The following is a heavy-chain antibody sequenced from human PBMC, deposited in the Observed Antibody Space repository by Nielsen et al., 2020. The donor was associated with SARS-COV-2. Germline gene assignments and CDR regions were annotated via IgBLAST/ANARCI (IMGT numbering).Heavy chain of an antibody. D-gene: IGHD3-3*01. J-gene: IGHJ6*03. CDR3: ARDKKGSDFWSGYNYYYYYMDV. Sequence: GESLKISCIASGFTFNIYAMAWVRRTPGRGLQWVSGISASGGSTYYTDSVKGRFAVSRDNSRNTLYLQMNSLRAEDTAVYYCARDKKGSDFWSGYNYYYYYMDVWGKGTTVTVSS. CDR2: ISASGGST. CDR1: GFTFNIYA. V-gene: IGHV3-23*01.